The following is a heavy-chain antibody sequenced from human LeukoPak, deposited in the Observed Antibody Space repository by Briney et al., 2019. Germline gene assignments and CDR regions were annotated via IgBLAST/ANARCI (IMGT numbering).Heavy chain of an antibody. V-gene: IGHV1-24*01. CDR3: ASPSMVRGVIITQYYFDY. Sequence: ASVKVSCKVSGYTLTELSMHWVRQAPGKGLEWMGGFDPEDGETIYAQKFQGRVTMTEDTSTDTAYMELSSLRSEDTAVYYCASPSMVRGVIITQYYFDYWGQGTLVTVSS. CDR1: GYTLTELS. CDR2: FDPEDGET. J-gene: IGHJ4*02. D-gene: IGHD3-10*01.